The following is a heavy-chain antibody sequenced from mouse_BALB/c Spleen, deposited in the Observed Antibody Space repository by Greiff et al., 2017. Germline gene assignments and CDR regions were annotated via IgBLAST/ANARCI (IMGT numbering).Heavy chain of an antibody. CDR3: ARGGFYYGSSLYAMDY. V-gene: IGHV1-9*01. D-gene: IGHD1-1*01. CDR2: ILPGSGST. J-gene: IGHJ4*01. CDR1: GYTFSSYW. Sequence: VQLQQSGAELMKPGASVKISCKATGYTFSSYWIEWVKQRPGHGLKWIGEILPGSGSTNYNEKFKGKATFTADTSSNTAYMQLSSLTSEDSAVYYCARGGFYYGSSLYAMDYWGQGTSVTVSS.